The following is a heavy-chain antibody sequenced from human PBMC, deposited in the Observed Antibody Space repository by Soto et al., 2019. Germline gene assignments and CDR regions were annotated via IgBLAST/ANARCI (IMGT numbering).Heavy chain of an antibody. CDR3: ARGYYYYDSSGYYSSQFDY. J-gene: IGHJ4*02. CDR1: GGTFSSYA. D-gene: IGHD3-22*01. CDR2: IIPIFGTA. V-gene: IGHV1-69*13. Sequence: EASVKVSCKACGGTFSSYAISWVRQAPGQGLEWMGGIIPIFGTANYAQKFQGRVTITADESTSTAYMELSSLRSEDTAVYYCARGYYYYDSSGYYSSQFDYWGQGTLVTVS.